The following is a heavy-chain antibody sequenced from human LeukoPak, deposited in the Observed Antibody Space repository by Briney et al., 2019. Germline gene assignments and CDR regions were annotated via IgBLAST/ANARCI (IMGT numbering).Heavy chain of an antibody. D-gene: IGHD5-18*01. J-gene: IGHJ4*02. V-gene: IGHV3-11*04. CDR1: GFTFSDYY. CDR3: ARDGPGYSFDY. Sequence: KPGGSLRLSCAASGFTFSDYYMSWIRQAPGKGLEWVSCISTSGSTIYYAESVKGRLTISRDNARNSLYLQMNSLRAEDTAIYYCARDGPGYSFDYWGQGTLVTVSS. CDR2: ISTSGSTI.